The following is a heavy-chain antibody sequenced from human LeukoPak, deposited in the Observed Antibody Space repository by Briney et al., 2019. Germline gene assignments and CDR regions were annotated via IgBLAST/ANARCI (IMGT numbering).Heavy chain of an antibody. CDR3: AKLSGWTGWFFDY. Sequence: GGSLRLSCAASGFTFSSYAMSWVRQAPGKGLEWVSAISGSGGTTYYADSVKGRFTISRDNSKNTIYLQMNSLRVEDTAVYYCAKLSGWTGWFFDYWGQGTVVTVSS. CDR1: GFTFSSYA. J-gene: IGHJ4*02. D-gene: IGHD6-19*01. V-gene: IGHV3-23*01. CDR2: ISGSGGTT.